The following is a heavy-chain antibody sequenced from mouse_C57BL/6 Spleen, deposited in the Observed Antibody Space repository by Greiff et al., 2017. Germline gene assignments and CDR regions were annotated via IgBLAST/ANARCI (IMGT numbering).Heavy chain of an antibody. V-gene: IGHV5-9-1*02. J-gene: IGHJ1*03. D-gene: IGHD1-1*01. CDR1: GFTFSSYA. Sequence: EVKVVESGEGLVKPGGSLKLSCAASGFTFSSYAMSWVRQTPEKRLAWVAYISSGGDYIYYADTVKGRFTISRDNARNTLYLQMSSLKSEDTAMYYCTRDTGSSSGYFDVWGTGTTVTVSS. CDR3: TRDTGSSSGYFDV. CDR2: ISSGGDYI.